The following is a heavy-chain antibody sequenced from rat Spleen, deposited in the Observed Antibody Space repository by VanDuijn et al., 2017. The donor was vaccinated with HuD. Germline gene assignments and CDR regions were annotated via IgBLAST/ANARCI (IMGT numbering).Heavy chain of an antibody. CDR1: GFLLTSYG. CDR2: MSSGGST. Sequence: QVQLKESGPDLVQPSQTLSLTCTVSGFLLTSYGVSWVRQPPGKGLEWIAAMSSGGSTDYNSVLKSRLTINRDTSKSQVFLKMNSLQTDDTAIYFCTRSYGGYTQHWFAYWGQGTLVTVSS. V-gene: IGHV2S8*01. D-gene: IGHD1-11*01. J-gene: IGHJ3*01. CDR3: TRSYGGYTQHWFAY.